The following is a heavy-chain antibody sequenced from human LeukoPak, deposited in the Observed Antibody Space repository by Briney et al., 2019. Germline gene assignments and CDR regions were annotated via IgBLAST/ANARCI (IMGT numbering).Heavy chain of an antibody. V-gene: IGHV3-13*04. CDR2: TGTAGDT. Sequence: GGSLRLPCAASGFTFSRYDMHWVRQTTGKGLEWVSATGTAGDTYYPGSVQGRFTISRENAKSSFYLQMDSLRTGDTAVYYCASSRGSYYYDNSGGAPFDYWGQGTLVTVSS. CDR1: GFTFSRYD. D-gene: IGHD3-22*01. J-gene: IGHJ4*02. CDR3: ASSRGSYYYDNSGGAPFDY.